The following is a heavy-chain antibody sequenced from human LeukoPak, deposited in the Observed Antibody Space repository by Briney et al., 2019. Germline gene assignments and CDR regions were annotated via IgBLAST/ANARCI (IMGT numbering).Heavy chain of an antibody. J-gene: IGHJ4*02. CDR1: GYTFTSYG. Sequence: ASVKVSCKASGYTFTSYGISWVRQAPGQGLEWMGWISAYNGNTNYAQKLQGRVTMTEDSSTDTAYMDLRSLRSEDTAVYYCATAEQLVWGQGTLVTVSS. CDR2: ISAYNGNT. V-gene: IGHV1-18*01. CDR3: ATAEQLV. D-gene: IGHD6-6*01.